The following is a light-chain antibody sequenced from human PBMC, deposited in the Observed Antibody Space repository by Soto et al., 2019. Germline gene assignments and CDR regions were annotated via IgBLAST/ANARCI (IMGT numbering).Light chain of an antibody. CDR3: QRYGTASFT. CDR1: QSVSSGF. J-gene: IGKJ2*01. V-gene: IGKV3-20*01. Sequence: EIVLTQSPGTLSLSPGETATLSCRASQSVSSGFLAWYQQKPGQAPRLLIFGASNRATGIPDRFSGSVSGTDFTLTISRLEPEDFAVYYCQRYGTASFTFGQGNKLEIK. CDR2: GAS.